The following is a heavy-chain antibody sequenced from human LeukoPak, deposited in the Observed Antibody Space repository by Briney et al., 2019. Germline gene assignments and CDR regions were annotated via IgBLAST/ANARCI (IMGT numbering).Heavy chain of an antibody. CDR3: ARHYGP. D-gene: IGHD3-16*01. CDR2: VYYIGTT. J-gene: IGHJ5*02. CDR1: GGSVSSPDSY. Sequence: PSETLSLTCLVSGGSVSSPDSYWSWIRQPPGKGLEWIGNVYYIGTTSYNSSLKSRVTISVDTSKNQFSLEVTSVTAADTAVYYCARHYGPWGQGTLVTVSS. V-gene: IGHV4-61*08.